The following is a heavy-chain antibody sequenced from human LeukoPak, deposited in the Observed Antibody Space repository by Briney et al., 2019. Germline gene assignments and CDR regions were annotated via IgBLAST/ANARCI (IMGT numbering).Heavy chain of an antibody. J-gene: IGHJ6*02. Sequence: GGSLRLSCAASGFTFSGSAMHWVPQASGKGLEWVGRIRSKTTSYATAFAAAVKGRFTISRDDSKNTAYLQLNSLRTEDTAVYYCAREGTGGYYGDYNYYYGMDVWGQGTTVTVSS. CDR3: AREGTGGYYGDYNYYYGMDV. CDR2: IRSKTTSYAT. V-gene: IGHV3-73*01. D-gene: IGHD4-17*01. CDR1: GFTFSGSA.